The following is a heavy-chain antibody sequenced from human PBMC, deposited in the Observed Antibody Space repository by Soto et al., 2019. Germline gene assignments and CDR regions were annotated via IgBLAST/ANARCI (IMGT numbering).Heavy chain of an antibody. Sequence: GGSLRLSCAASGFTFSSYWMSWVRQAPGKGLEWVANIKQDGSEKYYVDSVKGRFTISRDNAKNSLYLQMNSLRAEDTAVYYCARDRRITIFGVVTRYYYYYGMDVWGQGTTVTVSS. J-gene: IGHJ6*02. V-gene: IGHV3-7*01. CDR1: GFTFSSYW. CDR2: IKQDGSEK. CDR3: ARDRRITIFGVVTRYYYYYGMDV. D-gene: IGHD3-3*01.